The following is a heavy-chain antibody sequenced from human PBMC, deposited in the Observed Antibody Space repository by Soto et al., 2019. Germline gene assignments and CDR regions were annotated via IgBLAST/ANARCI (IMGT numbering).Heavy chain of an antibody. D-gene: IGHD3-10*01. J-gene: IGHJ5*02. Sequence: QIHLVQSGAEVKKPGASVKVSCRASGYTFTGYYLHWVRQAPGQGLEWMGWVNPISGDTNYAQKFQDRVIMTRDRSITTVHMELSRLRSDDTAVYYCAREEGFRITMDRGRWFDPWGQGTLVTVSS. V-gene: IGHV1-2*02. CDR1: GYTFTGYY. CDR3: AREEGFRITMDRGRWFDP. CDR2: VNPISGDT.